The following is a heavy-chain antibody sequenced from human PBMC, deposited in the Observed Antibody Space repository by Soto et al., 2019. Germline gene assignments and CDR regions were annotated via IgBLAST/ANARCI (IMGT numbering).Heavy chain of an antibody. CDR3: ARSVAPYYFDY. J-gene: IGHJ4*02. CDR1: GYTFTIYA. V-gene: IGHV1-3*01. Sequence: ASVKVSCKASGYTFTIYAMHWVRQAPGQRLEWMGWINAGNGNTKYSQKFQGRVTITRDTSASTAYMELSSLRSEDTAVYYCARSVAPYYFDYWGQGTLVTVSS. D-gene: IGHD2-15*01. CDR2: INAGNGNT.